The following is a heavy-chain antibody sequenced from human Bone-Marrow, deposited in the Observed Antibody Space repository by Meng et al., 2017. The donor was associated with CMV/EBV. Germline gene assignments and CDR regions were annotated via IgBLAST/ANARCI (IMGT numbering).Heavy chain of an antibody. CDR3: ARDPYIKSFDI. Sequence: GESLKISCVASGFTFSHYWMTWLRQAPGRGLELVAHIKEDGTQKDYLDSVKGRFSIYRDNSQNLLYLQMNTLRAEDTAIYYCARDPYIKSFDIWGQGTLVTVSS. CDR1: GFTFSHYW. V-gene: IGHV3-7*01. CDR2: IKEDGTQK. J-gene: IGHJ3*02. D-gene: IGHD4-11*01.